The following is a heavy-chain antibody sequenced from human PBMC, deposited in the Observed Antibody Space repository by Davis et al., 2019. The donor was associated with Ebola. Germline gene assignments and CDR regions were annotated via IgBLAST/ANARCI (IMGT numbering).Heavy chain of an antibody. Sequence: ASVKVSCKASGYTFTSYGITWVRQAPGQRLEWMGWVHGGNGNTKYSQRFQGRVTITTDTSANTVYLDLTSLRSEDTAVYYCARGDGYNYFGNWGQGTLVTVSS. CDR1: GYTFTSYG. CDR3: ARGDGYNYFGN. CDR2: VHGGNGNT. V-gene: IGHV1-3*01. D-gene: IGHD5-24*01. J-gene: IGHJ4*02.